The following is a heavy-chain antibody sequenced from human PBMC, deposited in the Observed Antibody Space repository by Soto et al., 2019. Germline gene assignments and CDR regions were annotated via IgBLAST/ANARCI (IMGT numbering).Heavy chain of an antibody. CDR1: GGSISSGGYY. V-gene: IGHV4-31*03. D-gene: IGHD7-27*01. Sequence: QVQLQESGPGLVKPSQTLSLTCTVSGGSISSGGYYWSWIRQHPGKGLEWIGYIYYSGSTYYNTSLKSRVTISVDTAKNQCSLKLSSVTAADTAVYYCARANWGLVDYWGQGTLVTVSS. CDR3: ARANWGLVDY. CDR2: IYYSGST. J-gene: IGHJ4*02.